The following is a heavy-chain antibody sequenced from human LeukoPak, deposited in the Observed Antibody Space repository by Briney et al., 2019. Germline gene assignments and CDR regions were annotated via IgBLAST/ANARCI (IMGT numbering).Heavy chain of an antibody. J-gene: IGHJ5*02. CDR3: ARDNSVGDNAWWFDP. CDR1: GYTLTSYY. D-gene: IGHD1-26*01. Sequence: ASVKVSCKASGYTLTSYYLHWVRQAPGKGLEWMGLINPTGGSTGYAQKFQGRVTMTRDMSTSTDYMELSSLRSEDTAIYYCARDNSVGDNAWWFDPWGQGTLVTVSS. V-gene: IGHV1-46*01. CDR2: INPTGGST.